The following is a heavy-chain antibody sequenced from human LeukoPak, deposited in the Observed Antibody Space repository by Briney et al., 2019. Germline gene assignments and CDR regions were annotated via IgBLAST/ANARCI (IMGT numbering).Heavy chain of an antibody. Sequence: GESLKISCQGSGFSFTTYWIGWVRQMPGKGLECMGIIYPGDSDTRYSPSFQGQVTISADKSINTAYLQWSSLKASDTAMYYCARLGTYWSNYYFEYWGQGTLVTVSS. CDR3: ARLGTYWSNYYFEY. D-gene: IGHD3-10*01. CDR2: IYPGDSDT. J-gene: IGHJ4*02. V-gene: IGHV5-51*01. CDR1: GFSFTTYW.